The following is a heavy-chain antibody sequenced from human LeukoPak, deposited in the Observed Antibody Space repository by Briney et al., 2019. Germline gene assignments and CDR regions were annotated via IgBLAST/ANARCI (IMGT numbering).Heavy chain of an antibody. CDR3: AKDLTYYYDISGSYYGYYFDY. D-gene: IGHD3-22*01. J-gene: IGHJ4*02. CDR2: ISGSGGSA. Sequence: PGGSLRLSCAASGFTFSSYAMSWVRQAPGKGLEWVSAISGSGGSAYYADSVKGRFTISRDNSKNTLYLQMNSLRPEDTAVYYCAKDLTYYYDISGSYYGYYFDYWGQGTLVTVSS. CDR1: GFTFSSYA. V-gene: IGHV3-23*01.